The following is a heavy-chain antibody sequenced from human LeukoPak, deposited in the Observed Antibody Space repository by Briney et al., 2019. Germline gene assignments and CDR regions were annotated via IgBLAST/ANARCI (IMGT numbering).Heavy chain of an antibody. V-gene: IGHV3-48*04. CDR1: GFTFSSYS. CDR3: ARDRETYSSSWYLMDAFDI. CDR2: ISSSSSTI. J-gene: IGHJ3*02. Sequence: GGSLRLSCAASGFTFSSYSMNWVRQAPGKGVEWVSYISSSSSTIYYADSVKDRFTISRDNAKNSLYLQMNSLRAEDTAVYYCARDRETYSSSWYLMDAFDIWGQGTMVTVSS. D-gene: IGHD6-13*01.